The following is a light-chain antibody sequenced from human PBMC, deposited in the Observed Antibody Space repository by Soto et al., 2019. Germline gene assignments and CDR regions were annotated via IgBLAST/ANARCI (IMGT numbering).Light chain of an antibody. CDR2: EDN. Sequence: QSVLTQPPSVSAAPGQTVTISCSGGSSNIENNYVSCYQHFPGTAPKLLIYEDNNRPSGIPDRFSGSKSGTSATLGITGLQTGDEADYYCVTWDGTLRAGVFGGGTKVTVL. J-gene: IGLJ2*01. V-gene: IGLV1-51*02. CDR3: VTWDGTLRAGV. CDR1: SSNIENNY.